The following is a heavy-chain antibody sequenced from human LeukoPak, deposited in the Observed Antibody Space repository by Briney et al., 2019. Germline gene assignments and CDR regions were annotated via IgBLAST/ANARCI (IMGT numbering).Heavy chain of an antibody. Sequence: SVKVSCKASGGTFSSYAISWVRQAPGQGLEWMGGIIPIFGTANYSQKFQGRVTITTDESTSTAYMELSSLRSEDTAVYYCARGPIVVVPAAIRDYYYYYMDVWDKGTTVTVSS. CDR3: ARGPIVVVPAAIRDYYYYYMDV. CDR2: IIPIFGTA. D-gene: IGHD2-2*02. J-gene: IGHJ6*03. CDR1: GGTFSSYA. V-gene: IGHV1-69*05.